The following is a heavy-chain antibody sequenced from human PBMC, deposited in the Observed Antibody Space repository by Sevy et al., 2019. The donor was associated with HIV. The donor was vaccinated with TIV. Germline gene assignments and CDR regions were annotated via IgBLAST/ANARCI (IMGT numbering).Heavy chain of an antibody. CDR3: VRHALFTIFGVVIDPKMYYFDY. Sequence: SETLSLTCTVSGGSISNNNYYWGWIRQSPGKGLEWIGTINYSGSTDYNPSLKSRVTISVDTSKNQFSLKLSSVTAADTAVYYCVRHALFTIFGVVIDPKMYYFDYWGQGTQVTVSS. CDR2: INYSGST. V-gene: IGHV4-39*01. CDR1: GGSISNNNYY. J-gene: IGHJ4*02. D-gene: IGHD3-3*01.